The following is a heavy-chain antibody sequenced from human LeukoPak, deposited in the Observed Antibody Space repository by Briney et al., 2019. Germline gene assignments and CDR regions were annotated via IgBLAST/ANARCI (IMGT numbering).Heavy chain of an antibody. J-gene: IGHJ4*02. Sequence: PGGSLRLSCAASGFTFSSYAMSWVRQAPGKGLEWVSAISGSDGSTYYADSVKGRFTISRDNSKNTLYLQMNSLRAEDTAVYYCANEGLYYYDSSGSQGPDYWGQGTLVTVSS. D-gene: IGHD3-22*01. CDR3: ANEGLYYYDSSGSQGPDY. V-gene: IGHV3-23*01. CDR1: GFTFSSYA. CDR2: ISGSDGST.